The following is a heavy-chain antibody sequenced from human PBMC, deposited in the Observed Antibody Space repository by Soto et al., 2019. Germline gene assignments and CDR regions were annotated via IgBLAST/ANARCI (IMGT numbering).Heavy chain of an antibody. V-gene: IGHV1-18*01. J-gene: IGHJ4*02. CDR3: ARDRGSYALDY. D-gene: IGHD1-26*01. CDR2: ISGNKGNT. Sequence: QLQLVQSGAEVKKPGASVKVSCKASGYTFTSYGISWVRQAPGQGREWMGWISGNKGNTNYAQKLQGRVTMTTDTATSTAYMELRSLRSDDTAVYCCARDRGSYALDYWGQGTLVTVSS. CDR1: GYTFTSYG.